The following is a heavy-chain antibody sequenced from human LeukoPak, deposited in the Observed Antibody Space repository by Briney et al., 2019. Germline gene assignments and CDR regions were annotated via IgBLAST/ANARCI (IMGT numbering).Heavy chain of an antibody. Sequence: SVKVSCKASGGTFSSYAISWVRQAPGQGLEWMGGIIPIFGTANYAQKFQGRVTITADKSTSTAYMELSSLRSEDTAVYYCATAQSSIWPPAPIDYWGQGTLVTVSS. CDR1: GGTFSSYA. V-gene: IGHV1-69*06. CDR2: IIPIFGTA. D-gene: IGHD6-13*01. CDR3: ATAQSSIWPPAPIDY. J-gene: IGHJ4*02.